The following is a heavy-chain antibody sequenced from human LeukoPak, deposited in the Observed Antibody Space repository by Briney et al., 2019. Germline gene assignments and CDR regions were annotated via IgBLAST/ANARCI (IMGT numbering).Heavy chain of an antibody. V-gene: IGHV4-59*01. J-gene: IGHJ5*02. CDR1: GGSISNYF. Sequence: SETLSLTCSVSGGSISNYFWSWIRQPPGKGLECIGFIYYSETTNYNPSFKSRVTISVDTSKNQFSLKLNSVTAADTAVYYCARGGYYGSGNDFRFDPWGQGTLVTVSS. CDR3: ARGGYYGSGNDFRFDP. CDR2: IYYSETT. D-gene: IGHD3-10*01.